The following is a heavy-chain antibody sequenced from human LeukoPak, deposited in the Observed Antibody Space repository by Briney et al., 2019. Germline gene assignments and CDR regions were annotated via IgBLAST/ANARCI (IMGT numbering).Heavy chain of an antibody. J-gene: IGHJ4*02. CDR1: GFTFSSYA. CDR3: AKDPGWNPRYFDY. CDR2: ISGSGGST. V-gene: IGHV3-23*01. D-gene: IGHD1-1*01. Sequence: PGGSLRLSCAASGFTFSSYAMSWVRQAPGKGLEWVSAISGSGGSTYCADSVKGRFTISRDNSKNTLYLQMNSLRAEDTAVYYCAKDPGWNPRYFDYWGQGTLVTVSS.